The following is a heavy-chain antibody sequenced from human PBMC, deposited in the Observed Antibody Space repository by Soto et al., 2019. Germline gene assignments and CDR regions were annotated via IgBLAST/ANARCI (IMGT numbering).Heavy chain of an antibody. Sequence: EVQLVESGGGLVQPGGSLRLSCAASGFTFSSYGMSWVRQAPGKGLEWVANIKQDGSEKYYVDSVKGRFTISRDNAKNSLYLQMNSLRAEDTAVYYCAREGRDWFDPWGQGTLVTVSS. CDR2: IKQDGSEK. CDR3: AREGRDWFDP. V-gene: IGHV3-7*01. J-gene: IGHJ5*02. CDR1: GFTFSSYG.